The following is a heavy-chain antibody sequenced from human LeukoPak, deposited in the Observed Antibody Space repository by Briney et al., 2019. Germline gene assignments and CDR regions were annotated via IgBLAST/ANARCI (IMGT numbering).Heavy chain of an antibody. CDR2: IGSSGGGI. D-gene: IGHD7-27*01. CDR3: AIDPNWGTHS. Sequence: GGSLRGSCAASGFTFSTYTMYWVRHPPGKRLEWVSIIGSSGGGIHYADSVKGRFTISRDNSKNALYLQMNSLRVEDTAVYYCAIDPNWGTHSWGQGVLVTVSS. J-gene: IGHJ4*02. V-gene: IGHV3-23*01. CDR1: GFTFSTYT.